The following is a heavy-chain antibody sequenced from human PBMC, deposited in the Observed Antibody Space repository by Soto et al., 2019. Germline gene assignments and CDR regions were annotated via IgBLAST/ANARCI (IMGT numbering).Heavy chain of an antibody. CDR2: ITWNSGMI. J-gene: IGHJ4*02. CDR1: GFTFDDYA. V-gene: IGHV3-9*01. D-gene: IGHD2-15*01. CDR3: AKEVGYCSGGTCSYFDY. Sequence: EVQLVESGGGLVQPGRSLRLSCAASGFTFDDYAMHSVRQAPGKGLEWVSGITWNSGMIFYADSVKGRFTISRDNAKNSLYLQMNSLRTEDTALYYCAKEVGYCSGGTCSYFDYWGQGTLVTVSS.